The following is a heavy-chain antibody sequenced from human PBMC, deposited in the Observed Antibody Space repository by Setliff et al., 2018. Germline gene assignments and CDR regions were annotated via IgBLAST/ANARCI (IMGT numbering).Heavy chain of an antibody. CDR1: GGSISSSNW. J-gene: IGHJ5*02. Sequence: SETLSLTCAVSGGSISSSNWWSWVRQPPGKGLEWIGEIYHSGSTNYNPSPKSRVTISVDKSKNQFSLKLSSVTAADTAVYYCARALPLGFRSALIPWGQGTLVTVSS. CDR2: IYHSGST. D-gene: IGHD3-16*02. V-gene: IGHV4-4*02. CDR3: ARALPLGFRSALIP.